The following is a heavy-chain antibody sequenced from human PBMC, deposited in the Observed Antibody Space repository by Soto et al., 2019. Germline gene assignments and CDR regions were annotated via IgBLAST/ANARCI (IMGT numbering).Heavy chain of an antibody. D-gene: IGHD3-9*01. CDR3: ANGRATYGLLTHDY. J-gene: IGHJ4*02. CDR1: GFSFRNYA. Sequence: EVQLLESGGGLVQPGGSLRLSCAASGFSFRNYAMSWVRQAPGKGLEWISTLTGSSSNTYYADSVKGRCAISRDNSRNTLSLQMHSLTAEDTAVYYCANGRATYGLLTHDYWGQGTLVTVSS. CDR2: LTGSSSNT. V-gene: IGHV3-23*01.